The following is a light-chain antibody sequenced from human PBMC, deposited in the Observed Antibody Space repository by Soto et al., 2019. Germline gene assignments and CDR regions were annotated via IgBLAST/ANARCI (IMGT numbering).Light chain of an antibody. J-gene: IGLJ1*01. CDR3: SSYTSSSTPYV. V-gene: IGLV2-14*01. Sequence: QSVLTQPASVSGSPGQSITISCTGTSSDVGGYNYVSWYQQHPGKAPKLMIYDVSNRPSGVSNRSSGSKSGNTASLTISGLQAEDEADYYCSSYTSSSTPYVFGTGTKVTVL. CDR1: SSDVGGYNY. CDR2: DVS.